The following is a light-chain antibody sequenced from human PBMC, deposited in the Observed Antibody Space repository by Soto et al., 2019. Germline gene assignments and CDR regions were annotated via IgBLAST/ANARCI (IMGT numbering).Light chain of an antibody. CDR3: QSYDSSLSGVV. Sequence: QSVLTQPPSVSGAPGQRVTISCTGSSSNIGAGFDVHWYQHLPGTAPKLLIYGNNNRPSGVSDRFSGSKSGTSASLAITGLQAEDEADYYCQSYDSSLSGVVFGGGTQLTVL. CDR2: GNN. CDR1: SSNIGAGFD. V-gene: IGLV1-40*01. J-gene: IGLJ2*01.